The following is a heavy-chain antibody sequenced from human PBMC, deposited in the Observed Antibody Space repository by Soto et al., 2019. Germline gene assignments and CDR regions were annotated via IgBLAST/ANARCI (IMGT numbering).Heavy chain of an antibody. V-gene: IGHV1-18*01. CDR3: ARDPVSIAAAGTLYFDY. CDR1: VSTFTSSG. Sequence: GTVKVCYRASVSTFTSSGIKWVRQAPGQGLEWMRWISAYNGNTNYAQKLQGRVTMTTDTSTSTAYMELRSLRSDDTAVYYCARDPVSIAAAGTLYFDYWGQGTLVIVPS. J-gene: IGHJ4*02. CDR2: ISAYNGNT. D-gene: IGHD6-13*01.